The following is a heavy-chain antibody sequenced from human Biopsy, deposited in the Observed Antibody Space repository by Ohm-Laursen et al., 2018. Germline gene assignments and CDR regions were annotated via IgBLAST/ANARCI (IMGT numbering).Heavy chain of an antibody. V-gene: IGHV4-34*01. J-gene: IGHJ3*01. D-gene: IGHD4/OR15-4a*01. CDR2: FSHTGTT. CDR1: GGSFSGYD. CDR3: ARGPYGDNAGAFDV. Sequence: DTLSLTCTVDGGSFSGYDWTWIRQPPGKGLEWVGEFSHTGTTIYNPSLKSRLTISVDKSKNHFSLRLTSVTAADTATYFCARGPYGDNAGAFDVWGQGTVVTVSS.